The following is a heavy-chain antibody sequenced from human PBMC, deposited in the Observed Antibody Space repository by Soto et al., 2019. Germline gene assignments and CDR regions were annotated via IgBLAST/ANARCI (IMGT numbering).Heavy chain of an antibody. J-gene: IGHJ5*02. CDR1: GYTFTSYG. CDR2: ISAYNGNS. D-gene: IGHD1-26*01. V-gene: IGHV1-18*01. Sequence: ASVKVSCKASGYTFTSYGISWVRQAPGQGLEWMGWISAYNGNSNYAQKVQGRVTLTTDTSTSTAYMELRSLRSDDTAVYYCARTQWELLGPWFDPWGQGTLVTV. CDR3: ARTQWELLGPWFDP.